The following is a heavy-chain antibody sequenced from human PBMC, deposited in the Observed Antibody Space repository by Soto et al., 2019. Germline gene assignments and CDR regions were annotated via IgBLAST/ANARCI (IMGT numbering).Heavy chain of an antibody. CDR2: ILYDGSNK. J-gene: IGHJ4*02. Sequence: VQLVESGGGVVQPGRSLRLSCAASGFTFNRNNMHWVRQTPGTGLEWVAIILYDGSNKYQADSVKGRFTVSRDNSKNTLYLQMNSLRAEDTAVYYCARGPLDDKRYFDYWGQGTLVTVSS. CDR1: GFTFNRNN. V-gene: IGHV3-30-3*01. CDR3: ARGPLDDKRYFDY.